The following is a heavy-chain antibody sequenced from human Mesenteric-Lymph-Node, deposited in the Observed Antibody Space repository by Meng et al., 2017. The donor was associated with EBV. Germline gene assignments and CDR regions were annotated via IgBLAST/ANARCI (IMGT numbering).Heavy chain of an antibody. CDR2: INPGGGST. V-gene: IGHV1-46*01. CDR3: ARERIAAAGTQYFDY. CDR1: GYSFTSSY. Sequence: QVVLVQSGAEVKKPGASVKVSCKASGYSFTSSYMHWVRQAPGQGLEWMGIINPGGGSTDYAQKFQGRVTMTRDTSTSTVYMELSSLRSEDTAVYYCARERIAAAGTQYFDYWGHGTLVTVSS. J-gene: IGHJ4*01. D-gene: IGHD6-13*01.